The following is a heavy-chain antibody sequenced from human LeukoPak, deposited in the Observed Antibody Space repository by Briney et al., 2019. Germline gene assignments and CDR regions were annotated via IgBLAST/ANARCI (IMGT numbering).Heavy chain of an antibody. V-gene: IGHV4-61*02. CDR1: GGSISSGSYY. CDR3: ARAPITGYCSSTSCYARGAFDI. J-gene: IGHJ3*02. Sequence: SETLSLTCTVSGGSISSGSYYWSWIQQPAGKGLEGIGRIYTSGSTNYNPSLKSRVTISVDTSKNQFSLKLSSVTAADTAVYYCARAPITGYCSSTSCYARGAFDIWGQGTMVTVSS. CDR2: IYTSGST. D-gene: IGHD2-2*01.